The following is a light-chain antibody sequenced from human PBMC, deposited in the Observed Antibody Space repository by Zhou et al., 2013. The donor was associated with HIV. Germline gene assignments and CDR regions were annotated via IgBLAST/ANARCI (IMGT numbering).Light chain of an antibody. J-gene: IGKJ4*01. CDR2: AAS. CDR3: QQLNSYPQVT. Sequence: DIQLTQSPSFLSASVGDRVTITCRASQGISSYLAWYQQKPEKAPKLLIYAASTLQSGVPSRFSGSGSGTEFTLTISSLQPEDFATYYCQQLNSYPQVTFGGGTKVEIK. V-gene: IGKV1-9*01. CDR1: QGISSY.